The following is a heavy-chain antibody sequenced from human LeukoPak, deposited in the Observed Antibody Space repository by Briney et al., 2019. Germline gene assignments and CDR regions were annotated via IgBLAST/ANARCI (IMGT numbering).Heavy chain of an antibody. V-gene: IGHV3-7*01. CDR1: GFTFSSYW. Sequence: GGSLRLSCAASGFTFSSYWMSWVRQAPGKGLEWVANIKQDGSEKYYVDSVKGRFTVSRDNAKNSLYLQMNTLRAEDTAVYYCARDRNTDFWNGYYTNYFDYWGQGTLVTVSS. D-gene: IGHD3-3*01. CDR2: IKQDGSEK. J-gene: IGHJ4*02. CDR3: ARDRNTDFWNGYYTNYFDY.